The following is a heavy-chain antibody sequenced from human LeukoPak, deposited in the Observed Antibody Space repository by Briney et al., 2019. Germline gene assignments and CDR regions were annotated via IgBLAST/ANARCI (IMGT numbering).Heavy chain of an antibody. D-gene: IGHD1-7*01. CDR3: ARGNWSYGYYMDV. V-gene: IGHV4-34*01. CDR1: GGSFSGYY. J-gene: IGHJ6*03. Sequence: PPETLSLTCAVYGGSFSGYYWSWIRQPPGKGLEWIGEINHSGSTNYNPSLKSRVTISVDTSKNQFSLKLSSVTAADTAVYYCARGNWSYGYYMDVWGKGTTVTVSS. CDR2: INHSGST.